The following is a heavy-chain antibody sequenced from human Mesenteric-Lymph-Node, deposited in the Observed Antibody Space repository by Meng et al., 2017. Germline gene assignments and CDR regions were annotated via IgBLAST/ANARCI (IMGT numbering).Heavy chain of an antibody. Sequence: QVQLQEAGPGPVKPSQALSLTFTVSGCCISSGNHYWSWIRQHPGKGLEYIGYIYDSRSTYYNPPLKSRVITSVDTSKKKFSLRLNSVTAADTAVYYCASLYGDSSVWYLDLWGRGTLVTVSS. J-gene: IGHJ2*01. CDR1: GCCISSGNHY. CDR3: ASLYGDSSVWYLDL. CDR2: IYDSRST. D-gene: IGHD4-17*01. V-gene: IGHV4-31*03.